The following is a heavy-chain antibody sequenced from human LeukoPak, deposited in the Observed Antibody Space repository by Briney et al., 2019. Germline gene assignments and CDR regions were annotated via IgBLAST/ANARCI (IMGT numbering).Heavy chain of an antibody. D-gene: IGHD3-10*01. V-gene: IGHV4-59*12. CDR2: IYYSGST. CDR1: GGSISSYY. CDR3: ARDSGTTGEVKFDP. J-gene: IGHJ5*02. Sequence: SETLSLTCTVSGGSISSYYWSWIRQPPGKGLEWRGYIYYSGSTTYNPSLKSRLTMSVDTSKNQFSLKLSSMTAADTAIYYCARDSGTTGEVKFDPWGQGILVTVSS.